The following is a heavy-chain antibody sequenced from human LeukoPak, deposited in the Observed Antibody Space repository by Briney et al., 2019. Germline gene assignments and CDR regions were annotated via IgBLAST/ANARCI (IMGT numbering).Heavy chain of an antibody. CDR3: ARAYCSSTSCFG. CDR1: GFTFGSYN. CDR2: ISYTSRAR. J-gene: IGHJ4*02. V-gene: IGHV3-48*01. D-gene: IGHD2-2*01. Sequence: GGSLRLSCPASGFTFGSYNMNWVRQAPGKGLEWVSSISYTSRARYYADSVKGRFTISRDNVKNSLYLQMDSLRAEDTAVYYCARAYCSSTSCFGWGQGTLVTVSS.